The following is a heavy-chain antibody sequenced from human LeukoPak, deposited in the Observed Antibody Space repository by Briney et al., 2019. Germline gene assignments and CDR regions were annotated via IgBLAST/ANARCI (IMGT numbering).Heavy chain of an antibody. D-gene: IGHD1-26*01. V-gene: IGHV3-33*01. CDR3: ARIVGASFDY. CDR2: IWYDGSNK. CDR1: GFTFSSYG. J-gene: IGHJ4*02. Sequence: GGSLRLSCAASGFTFSSYGMNWVRQAPGKGLEWVAVIWYDGSNKYYVDSVKGRFTISRDNSKNTLYLQMNSLRAEDTAVYYCARIVGASFDYWGQGTLVTVSS.